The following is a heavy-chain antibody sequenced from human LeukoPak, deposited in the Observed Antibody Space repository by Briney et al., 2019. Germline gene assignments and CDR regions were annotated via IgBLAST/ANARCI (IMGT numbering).Heavy chain of an antibody. D-gene: IGHD3-16*01. CDR2: IYYSGST. J-gene: IGHJ4*02. Sequence: SETLSLTCTVSGGSISSGDYYWSWIRQPPGKGLEWIGYIYYSGSTYYNPSLKSRVTISVDTSKNQFSLKLSSVTAADTAVYYCARESMITFGGGTFDYWGQGTLVTVSS. CDR1: GGSISSGDYY. V-gene: IGHV4-30-4*08. CDR3: ARESMITFGGGTFDY.